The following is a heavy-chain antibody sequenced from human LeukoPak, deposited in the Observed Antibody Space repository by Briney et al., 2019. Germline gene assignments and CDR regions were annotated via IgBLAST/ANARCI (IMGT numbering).Heavy chain of an antibody. CDR1: GFTLSSYS. J-gene: IGHJ6*02. CDR3: AGGWTYDYGVVV. CDR2: ISSGSGTI. Sequence: SGGSLRLSCAASGFTLSSYSMKWVRQALGKGREWISYISSGSGTIYDADSVKGRFTISRDNAKNSLYLQMNSLRDEDTAVYYCAGGWTYDYGVVVWGQGTTVTVSS. V-gene: IGHV3-48*02. D-gene: IGHD3/OR15-3a*01.